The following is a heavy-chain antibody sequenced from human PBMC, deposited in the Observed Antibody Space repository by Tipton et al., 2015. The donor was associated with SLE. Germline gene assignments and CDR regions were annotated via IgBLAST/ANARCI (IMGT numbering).Heavy chain of an antibody. CDR1: GFTFSSYS. Sequence: SLRLSCAASGFTFSSYSMNWVRQAPGKGLEWVAFIRYDGSNKYYADSVKGRFTISRDNSKNTLYLQMNSLRAEDTAVYYCAKAGSSSWYYFDYWGQGTLVTVSS. V-gene: IGHV3-30*02. CDR2: IRYDGSNK. D-gene: IGHD6-13*01. J-gene: IGHJ4*02. CDR3: AKAGSSSWYYFDY.